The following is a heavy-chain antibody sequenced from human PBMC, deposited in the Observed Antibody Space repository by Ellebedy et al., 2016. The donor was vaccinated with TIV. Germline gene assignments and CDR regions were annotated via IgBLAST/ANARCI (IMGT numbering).Heavy chain of an antibody. CDR3: ARVKGVDLYGMDV. CDR2: INPNSGGP. V-gene: IGHV1-2*02. Sequence: AASVKVSCKASGYTFTGYYMHWVRHAPGQGLEWMGWINPNSGGPNYAQKFQGRVTMTRDTSISTAYMELSRLRSDDTAVYYCARVKGVDLYGMDVWGQGTTVTVSS. D-gene: IGHD2-21*01. J-gene: IGHJ6*02. CDR1: GYTFTGYY.